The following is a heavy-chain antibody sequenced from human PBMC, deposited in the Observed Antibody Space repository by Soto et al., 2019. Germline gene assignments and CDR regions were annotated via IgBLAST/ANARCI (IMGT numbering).Heavy chain of an antibody. Sequence: PSETLSLTCTVSGGSISSYYWSWIRQPPGKGLGWIGYIYYSGSTNYNPSLKSRVTISVDTSKNQFSLKLSSVTAADTAVYYCARHSFKGDDFRSAYYYIDYWGQGTLVSVAS. J-gene: IGHJ4*02. V-gene: IGHV4-59*08. CDR3: ARHSFKGDDFRSAYYYIDY. CDR1: GGSISSYY. CDR2: IYYSGST. D-gene: IGHD3-3*01.